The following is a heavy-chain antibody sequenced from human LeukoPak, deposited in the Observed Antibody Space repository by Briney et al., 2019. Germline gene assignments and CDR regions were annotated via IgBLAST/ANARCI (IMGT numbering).Heavy chain of an antibody. CDR2: INSDGSST. Sequence: GGSLRLSCAGSGFSLSDYYIDWVRQAPGKGLVWVSRINSDGSSTSYADSVKGRFTISRDNAKNTLYLQMNSLRAEDTAVYYCARPILTGYYFPYYWGQGTLVTVSS. D-gene: IGHD3-9*01. J-gene: IGHJ4*02. CDR1: GFSLSDYY. V-gene: IGHV3-74*01. CDR3: ARPILTGYYFPYY.